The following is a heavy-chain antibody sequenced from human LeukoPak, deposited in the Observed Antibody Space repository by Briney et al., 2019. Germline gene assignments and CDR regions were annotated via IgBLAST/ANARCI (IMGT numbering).Heavy chain of an antibody. J-gene: IGHJ3*02. CDR2: INPNSGGT. V-gene: IGHV1-2*02. CDR3: ERVFGVVNDDAFDI. D-gene: IGHD3-3*01. CDR1: GYTFTGYY. Sequence: ASVKVSCKASGYTFTGYYMHWVRQAPGQGLEWMGWINPNSGGTNNAKKFQGRVTMARDPSISTAYMELSRLRSDATAVYYCERVFGVVNDDAFDIWGQGTMVTVSS.